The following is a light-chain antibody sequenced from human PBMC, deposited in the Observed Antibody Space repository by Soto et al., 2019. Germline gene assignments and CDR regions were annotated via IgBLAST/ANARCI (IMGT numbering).Light chain of an antibody. CDR2: DAS. Sequence: DIQMTQSPSSLSASVGDRVTITCQASQDVSNYLNWYQQKLGKAPKLLIYDASNLETGVPSRFSGSGSGTYFSFTISSRQPEDFATSYCQQYSNLITFGQGTRLEIK. V-gene: IGKV1-33*01. CDR1: QDVSNY. CDR3: QQYSNLIT. J-gene: IGKJ5*01.